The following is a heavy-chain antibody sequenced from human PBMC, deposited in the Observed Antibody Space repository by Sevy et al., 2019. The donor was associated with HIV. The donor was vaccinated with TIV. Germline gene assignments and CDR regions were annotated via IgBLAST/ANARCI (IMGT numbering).Heavy chain of an antibody. D-gene: IGHD5-18*01. J-gene: IGHJ5*02. CDR2: IYYSGST. CDR3: ARAEWIQLWLEGGNWFDP. CDR1: GGSISSGDYY. Sequence: SQTLSLTCTVSGGSISSGDYYWSWIRQPPGKGLEWIGYIYYSGSTYYKPSLKSRVTISVDTSKNQFSLKLSSVTAADTAVYYCARAEWIQLWLEGGNWFDPWGQGTLVTVSS. V-gene: IGHV4-30-4*01.